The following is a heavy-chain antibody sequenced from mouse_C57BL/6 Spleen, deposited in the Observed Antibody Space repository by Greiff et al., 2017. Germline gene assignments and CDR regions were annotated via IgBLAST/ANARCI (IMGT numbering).Heavy chain of an antibody. CDR3: AKFYDGYYQPGFAY. D-gene: IGHD2-3*01. V-gene: IGHV1-53*01. CDR2: INTSNCGT. J-gene: IGHJ3*01. CDR1: GYTFTSYW. Sequence: VQLQQPGTELVKPGASVKLSCKASGYTFTSYWMPWVKQRPGKGLEWIGNINTSNCGTNYNEKFKSKATLTVYKSSSTSYMQLSSLKSEDSAVYYCAKFYDGYYQPGFAYWGQGTLVTVSA.